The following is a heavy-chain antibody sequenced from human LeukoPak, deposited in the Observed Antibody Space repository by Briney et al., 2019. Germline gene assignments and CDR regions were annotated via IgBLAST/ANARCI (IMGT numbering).Heavy chain of an antibody. CDR1: GGTFSSYA. CDR3: ARWGEYSSSSGYWFDP. J-gene: IGHJ5*02. CDR2: IIPIFGTA. Sequence: SVKVSCKASGGTFSSYAISWVRQAPGQGLEWMGGIIPIFGTANYAQKFQGRVTITMDESTSTAYMELSSLRSEDTAVYYCARWGEYSSSSGYWFDPWGQGTLVTVSS. D-gene: IGHD6-6*01. V-gene: IGHV1-69*05.